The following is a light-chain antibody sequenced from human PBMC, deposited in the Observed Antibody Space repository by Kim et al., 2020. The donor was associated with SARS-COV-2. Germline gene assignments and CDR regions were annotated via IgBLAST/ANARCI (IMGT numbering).Light chain of an antibody. CDR3: QAWDSSTVV. V-gene: IGLV3-1*01. Sequence: VSPGQTASITCSGDKLGDKYACWYQQKPGQSPVLVIYQDSKRPSGIPERFSGSNSGNTATLTISGTQAMDETDYYCQAWDSSTVVFGGGTKVTVL. CDR2: QDS. CDR1: KLGDKY. J-gene: IGLJ2*01.